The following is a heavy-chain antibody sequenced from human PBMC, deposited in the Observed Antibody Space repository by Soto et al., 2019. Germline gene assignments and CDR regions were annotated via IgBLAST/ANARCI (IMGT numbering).Heavy chain of an antibody. Sequence: PGGSLRLSCAASGFTFRDHAMHWVRQAPGKGREWLAIIWNDGSNKFCAGSVQGRFTISRDNSKNTVYLQMNTLSAEDTAVYYCARALFPDVDIYAMDVWGQGTTVTVS. CDR2: IWNDGSNK. CDR1: GFTFRDHA. CDR3: ARALFPDVDIYAMDV. J-gene: IGHJ6*02. V-gene: IGHV3-33*01. D-gene: IGHD5-12*01.